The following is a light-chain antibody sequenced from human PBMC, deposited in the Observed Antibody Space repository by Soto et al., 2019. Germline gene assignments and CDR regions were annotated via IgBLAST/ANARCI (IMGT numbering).Light chain of an antibody. CDR3: QKYNSAPRLT. Sequence: DIQMTQSPSSLSASVGDRVTITCRASQGISNYLAWYQQKPGKVPKLLIYAASTLQSGVPSRFSGSGSGTGFTSTISSPEPEDVGTYYCQKYNSAPRLTFGPGTKVDIK. J-gene: IGKJ3*01. CDR2: AAS. CDR1: QGISNY. V-gene: IGKV1-27*01.